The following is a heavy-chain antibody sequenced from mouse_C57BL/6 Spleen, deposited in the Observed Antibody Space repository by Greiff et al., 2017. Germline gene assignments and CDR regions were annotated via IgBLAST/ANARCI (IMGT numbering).Heavy chain of an antibody. D-gene: IGHD3-2*02. Sequence: VQLQQSGPELVKPGASVKISCKASGYAFSSYWMNWVKQRPGKGLEWIGRIYPDDGDTNYNGKFKGKATLTADKSSSTAYMHLSSLTSEDSAVYCCATETAQAFAYWGQGTLVTVSA. J-gene: IGHJ3*01. CDR2: IYPDDGDT. V-gene: IGHV1-82*01. CDR3: ATETAQAFAY. CDR1: GYAFSSYW.